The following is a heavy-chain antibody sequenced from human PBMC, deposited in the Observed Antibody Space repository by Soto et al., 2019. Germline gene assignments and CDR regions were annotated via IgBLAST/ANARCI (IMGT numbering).Heavy chain of an antibody. J-gene: IGHJ4*02. CDR3: ARSAGTGYYFDY. V-gene: IGHV3-33*01. CDR1: GFTFSSYG. D-gene: IGHD6-13*01. Sequence: PGGSLRLSCAASGFTFSSYGMHWVRQAPGKGLEWVAVIWYDGSNKYYADSVKGRFTISRDNSKNTLYLQMNSLRAEDTAVYYCARSAGTGYYFDYWGQGTLVTVSS. CDR2: IWYDGSNK.